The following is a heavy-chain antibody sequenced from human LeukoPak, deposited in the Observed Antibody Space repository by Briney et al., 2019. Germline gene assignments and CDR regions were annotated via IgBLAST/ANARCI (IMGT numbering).Heavy chain of an antibody. V-gene: IGHV3-74*01. J-gene: IGHJ4*02. CDR3: TRATGSFYGLGY. CDR1: GFTFSSYW. Sequence: GGSLRLSCAASGFTFSSYWMHWARQAPGKGLLWVSRINSDGGVTTYADSVKGRFTISRDNAKNTLYLQMNSLRAEDTAVYYCTRATGSFYGLGYWGQGTLVTVSS. D-gene: IGHD1-26*01. CDR2: INSDGGVT.